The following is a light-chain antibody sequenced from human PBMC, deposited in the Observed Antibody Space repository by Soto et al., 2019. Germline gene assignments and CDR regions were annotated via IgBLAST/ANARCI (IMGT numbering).Light chain of an antibody. CDR2: SAS. CDR3: QQSLTMPIT. J-gene: IGKJ5*01. V-gene: IGKV1-39*01. CDR1: QSINNY. Sequence: DIQMTQSPASLSVSVGDRVTITCRASQSINNYLNWYMQRPGQAPKLLIRSASTLQRGVPSRFSGSGSLTEFNRTIADLQPDDFGTYYCQQSLTMPITFGHGTRRDIK.